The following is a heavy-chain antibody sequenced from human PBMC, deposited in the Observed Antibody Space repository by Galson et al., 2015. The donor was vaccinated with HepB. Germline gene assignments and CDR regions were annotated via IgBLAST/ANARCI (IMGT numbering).Heavy chain of an antibody. D-gene: IGHD6-13*01. CDR1: GGTFSSYA. J-gene: IGHJ4*02. CDR3: ARDVRSGQLVLSR. Sequence: SVKVSCKASGGTFSSYAISWVRQAPGQGLEWMGGIIPIFGTANYAQKFQGRVTITADESTSTAYMELSSLRSEDTAVYYCARDVRSGQLVLSRWGQGTLVTVSS. CDR2: IIPIFGTA. V-gene: IGHV1-69*13.